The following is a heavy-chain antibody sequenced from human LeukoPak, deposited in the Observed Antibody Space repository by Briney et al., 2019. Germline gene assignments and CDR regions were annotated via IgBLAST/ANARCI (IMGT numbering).Heavy chain of an antibody. D-gene: IGHD3-10*01. CDR2: INPNSGGT. V-gene: IGHV1-2*02. Sequence: GASVKVSCEASGYTFTGYYMHWVRQAPGQGLEWMGWINPNSGGTNYAQKFQGRVTMTRDTSISTAYMELSRLRSDDTAVYYCARDRNTMVRGVMRWVFWGQGTLVTVSS. CDR3: ARDRNTMVRGVMRWVF. CDR1: GYTFTGYY. J-gene: IGHJ4*02.